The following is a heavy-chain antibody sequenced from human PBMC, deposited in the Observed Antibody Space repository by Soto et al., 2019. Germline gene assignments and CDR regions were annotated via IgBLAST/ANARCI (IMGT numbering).Heavy chain of an antibody. CDR1: GFTFSSYS. J-gene: IGHJ6*02. CDR3: ARARIKSIAARPRVDYYYGMDV. D-gene: IGHD6-6*01. CDR2: ISSSSSYI. Sequence: GGSLRLSCAASGFTFSSYSMNWVRQAPGKGLEWVSSISSSSSYIYYADSVKGRFTISRDNAKNSLYLQMNSLRAEDTAVYYCARARIKSIAARPRVDYYYGMDVWGQGTTVTVSS. V-gene: IGHV3-21*01.